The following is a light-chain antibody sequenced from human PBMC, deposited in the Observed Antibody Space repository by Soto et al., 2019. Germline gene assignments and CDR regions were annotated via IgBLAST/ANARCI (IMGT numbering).Light chain of an antibody. V-gene: IGKV3-20*01. J-gene: IGKJ2*01. Sequence: EIVLTQSPGTLSLSPGERATLSCRASQSVSSAYLAWYQQIPGQAPRLLIYGASSRATGIPDRFSGSGSGTDFTLTISGLEPEDFAVDSCQQSGSSFYAFGQGTKLEIK. CDR3: QQSGSSFYA. CDR1: QSVSSAY. CDR2: GAS.